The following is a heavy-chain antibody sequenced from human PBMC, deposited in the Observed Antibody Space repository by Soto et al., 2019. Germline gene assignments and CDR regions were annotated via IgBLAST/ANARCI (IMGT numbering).Heavy chain of an antibody. J-gene: IGHJ4*02. Sequence: EVQLVESGGGLVRPGGSLTLSCAASGHTISDYWMHWVRQAPGEGLVWVSRVRSDGHDTTYADSAKGRFTISRDNAKNTLYLQMSCLRAEETAVYYCVRGGQFYSVPLDYWGQGTLVTVSS. V-gene: IGHV3-74*01. D-gene: IGHD1-26*01. CDR2: VRSDGHDT. CDR3: VRGGQFYSVPLDY. CDR1: GHTISDYW.